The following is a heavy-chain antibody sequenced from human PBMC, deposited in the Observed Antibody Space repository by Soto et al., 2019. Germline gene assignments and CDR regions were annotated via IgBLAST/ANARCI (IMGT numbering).Heavy chain of an antibody. V-gene: IGHV1-46*01. J-gene: IGHJ3*02. CDR2: INPSGGST. D-gene: IGHD4-17*01. CDR1: GYTFTSYY. CDR3: ARADAYGDNNGAFDI. Sequence: QVQLVQSGAEVKKPGASVKVSCKASGYTFTSYYMHWVRQAPGQGLEWMGIINPSGGSTSYAQKIRGRVTMTRDTSTSTVYMELSRLRSEDTAVYYCARADAYGDNNGAFDIWGQGTMVTVSS.